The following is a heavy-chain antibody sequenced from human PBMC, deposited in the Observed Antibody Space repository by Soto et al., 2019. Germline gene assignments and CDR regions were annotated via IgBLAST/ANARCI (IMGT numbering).Heavy chain of an antibody. CDR2: ITSSDVT. D-gene: IGHD2-2*01. V-gene: IGHV3-48*01. CDR3: VGEVGFQLIY. J-gene: IGHJ4*02. Sequence: GGALRLSCAASGFTFSTHSMNWVRQAPGKGLEWISYITSSDVTMYADSVKGRFTISRDNAKNSLYLQMNSLRGEDTAVYFCVGEVGFQLIYWGQGTLVTVSS. CDR1: GFTFSTHS.